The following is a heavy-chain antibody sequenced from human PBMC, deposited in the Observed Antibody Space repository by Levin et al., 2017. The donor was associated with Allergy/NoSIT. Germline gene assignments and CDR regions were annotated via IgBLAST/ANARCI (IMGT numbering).Heavy chain of an antibody. CDR2: ISSSSSSI. CDR1: GVAFRSYS. V-gene: IGHV3-48*02. J-gene: IGHJ3*02. CDR3: AGMKRNILQGVGS. Sequence: GESLKISCVASGVAFRSYSMNWVRQAPGKGLEWISYISSSSSSIDHADSVKGRFTISRDNAKNSLFLHMNSLRDEDTAVYFCAGMKRNILQGVGSWGQGTMVTVAS. D-gene: IGHD2/OR15-2a*01.